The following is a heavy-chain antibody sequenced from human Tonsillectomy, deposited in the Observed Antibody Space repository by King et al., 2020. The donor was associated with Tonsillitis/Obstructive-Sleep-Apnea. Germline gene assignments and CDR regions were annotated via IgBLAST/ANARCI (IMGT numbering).Heavy chain of an antibody. CDR1: GYSFTSYW. V-gene: IGHV5-10-1*01. CDR2: IDPSDSYP. CDR3: ARGDEEKGRSGYYMDV. J-gene: IGHJ6*03. Sequence: QLVQSGAEVKKPGESQRISCKGSGYSFTSYWISWVRQMPGKGLEWMGRIDPSDSYPYYSPSFQGHVTISADKSISTAYLQWSSLKASDTAMYYWARGDEEKGRSGYYMDVWGKGTTVTVSS. D-gene: IGHD3-16*01.